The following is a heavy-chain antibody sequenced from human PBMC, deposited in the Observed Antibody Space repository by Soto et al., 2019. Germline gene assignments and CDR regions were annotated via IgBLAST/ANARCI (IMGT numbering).Heavy chain of an antibody. J-gene: IGHJ3*02. CDR3: ARDWGIAAPRMAFDI. CDR1: GYTFTSYY. V-gene: IGHV1-46*01. D-gene: IGHD6-13*01. Sequence: QVQLVQSGAEVKKPGASVKVSCKASGYTFTSYYMHWVRQAPGQGLEWMGIINPSGGSTSYAQKFQGRVTMTRDTSTSTVYMELSSLRSEDTAVYYCARDWGIAAPRMAFDIWGQGTMVTVSS. CDR2: INPSGGST.